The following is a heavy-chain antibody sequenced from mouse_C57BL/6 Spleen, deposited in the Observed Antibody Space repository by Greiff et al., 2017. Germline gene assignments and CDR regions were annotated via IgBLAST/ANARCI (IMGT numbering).Heavy chain of an antibody. CDR3: ARPGRGKNYFDY. V-gene: IGHV5-6*01. CDR2: ISSGGSYT. J-gene: IGHJ2*01. D-gene: IGHD1-1*01. Sequence: VQLQQSGGDLVKPGGSLKLSCAASGFTFSSYGMSWVRQTPDKRLEWVATISSGGSYTYYPESVKGRFTISRDNAKNTLYLQMSSLKSEDTAMYYCARPGRGKNYFDYWGQGTTLTVSS. CDR1: GFTFSSYG.